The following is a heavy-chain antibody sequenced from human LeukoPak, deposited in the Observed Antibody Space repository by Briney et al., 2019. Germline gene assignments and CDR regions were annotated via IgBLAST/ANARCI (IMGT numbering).Heavy chain of an antibody. V-gene: IGHV4-59*08. CDR1: GGSISNYY. J-gene: IGHJ4*02. CDR3: ARGHDYFDY. Sequence: SETLSLTCTVSGGSISNYYWNWIRQPPGKGLEWIGYIYYSGSTNYNPSLKSRVTISVDTSKNQFSLNLSSVTAADTAVFYCARGHDYFDYWGQGTLVTVSS. CDR2: IYYSGST.